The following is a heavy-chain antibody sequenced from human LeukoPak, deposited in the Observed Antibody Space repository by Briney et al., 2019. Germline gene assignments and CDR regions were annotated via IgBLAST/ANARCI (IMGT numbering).Heavy chain of an antibody. CDR1: GFTFSSYW. Sequence: GGSLRLSCAASGFTFSSYWMSWVRQAPGKGLERVANIKQDGSEKYYVDSVKGRFTISRDNAKNSLYLQMNSLRAEDTAVYYCARVVEYYGSGSYYRPRYYGMDVWGQGTTVTVSS. CDR2: IKQDGSEK. J-gene: IGHJ6*02. D-gene: IGHD3-10*01. CDR3: ARVVEYYGSGSYYRPRYYGMDV. V-gene: IGHV3-7*01.